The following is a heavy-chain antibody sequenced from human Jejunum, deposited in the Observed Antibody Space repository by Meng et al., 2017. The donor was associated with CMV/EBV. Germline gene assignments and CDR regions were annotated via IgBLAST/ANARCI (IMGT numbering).Heavy chain of an antibody. J-gene: IGHJ4*02. CDR1: FSIYW. Sequence: FSIYWMSWVRPAPGKGLEWVATIKSDGSEKHYVDSVKGRFTISRDNAKNSLHLQIDSLRAEDTAVYHCARDCSTNCPFQPRGDYWGQGTLVTVSS. D-gene: IGHD2-2*01. CDR3: ARDCSTNCPFQPRGDY. V-gene: IGHV3-7*01. CDR2: IKSDGSEK.